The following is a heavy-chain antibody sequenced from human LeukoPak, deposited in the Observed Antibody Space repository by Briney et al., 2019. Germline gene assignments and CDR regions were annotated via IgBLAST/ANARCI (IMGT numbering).Heavy chain of an antibody. CDR2: VSGSGGST. Sequence: GGSLRLSCAASGFTSSSYAMSWVRQAPGKGLEWVSAVSGSGGSTYYADSVKGRFTISRDNSKNTLYLQMNSLRAEDTAVYYCAKLGLRYFFDYWGQGTLVTVSS. V-gene: IGHV3-23*01. CDR1: GFTSSSYA. CDR3: AKLGLRYFFDY. D-gene: IGHD3-3*01. J-gene: IGHJ4*02.